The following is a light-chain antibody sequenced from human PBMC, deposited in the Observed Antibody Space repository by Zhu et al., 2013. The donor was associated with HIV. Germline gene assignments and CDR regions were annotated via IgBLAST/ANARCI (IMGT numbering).Light chain of an antibody. J-gene: IGLJ3*02. CDR2: DTS. V-gene: IGLV7-46*01. CDR1: TGPVTSGHY. CDR3: LLFYSGGRRV. Sequence: QAVVTQEPSLTVSPGGTVTLTCASSTGPVTSGHYPYWFQQKPGQVPRELIHDTSNKHSLTPARFSGSLLGGKAALTLSGAQPEDEADYYCLLFYSGGRRVFGGGTKLTVL.